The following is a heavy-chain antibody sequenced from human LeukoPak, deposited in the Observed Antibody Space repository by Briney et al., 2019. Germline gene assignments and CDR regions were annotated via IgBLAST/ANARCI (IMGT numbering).Heavy chain of an antibody. Sequence: PSETLSLTCTVSGNSISSGDYYWSWIRQPAGKGLEWIGRIYTSGSTTYNPSLKSRVTISVDTSKNQFSLKLSSVTAADTAVYYCARPIYDSSGYYYGSFDFWGQGTLVTVSS. CDR1: GNSISSGDYY. CDR2: IYTSGST. V-gene: IGHV4-61*02. CDR3: ARPIYDSSGYYYGSFDF. D-gene: IGHD3-22*01. J-gene: IGHJ4*02.